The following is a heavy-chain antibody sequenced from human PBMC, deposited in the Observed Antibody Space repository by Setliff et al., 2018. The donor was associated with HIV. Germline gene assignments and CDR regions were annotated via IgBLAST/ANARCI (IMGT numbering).Heavy chain of an antibody. CDR1: GGTFSSYA. D-gene: IGHD6-19*01. CDR2: IIPILGIA. J-gene: IGHJ3*02. CDR3: ASPGIAVAGGAFDI. V-gene: IGHV1-69*10. Sequence: SVKVSCKASGGTFSSYAISWVRQAPGQGLEWMGGIIPILGIANYAQKFQGRVTITADESTSTAYMELSSLRSEDTAVYYCASPGIAVAGGAFDIWGQGTMVTVSS.